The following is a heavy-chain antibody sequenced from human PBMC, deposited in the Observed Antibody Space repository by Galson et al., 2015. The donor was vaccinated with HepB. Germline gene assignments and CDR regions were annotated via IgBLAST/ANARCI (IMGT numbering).Heavy chain of an antibody. CDR1: GFTFNNYW. D-gene: IGHD6-19*01. CDR2: GNTDGSGT. J-gene: IGHJ4*02. Sequence: SLRLSCAASGFTFNNYWMHWVRQAPGKGLGWVSRGNTDGSGTTYAASVKGRFTISRDNAENTLSLQMNSLRAEDTDMYYCARSLLSSGWRHGHDYWGQGTLVTVSS. CDR3: ARSLLSSGWRHGHDY. V-gene: IGHV3-74*01.